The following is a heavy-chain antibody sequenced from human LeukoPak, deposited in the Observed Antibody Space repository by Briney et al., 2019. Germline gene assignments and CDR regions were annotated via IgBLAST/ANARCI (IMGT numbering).Heavy chain of an antibody. D-gene: IGHD1-1*01. Sequence: GASVRVSCKASGYTFTGSYMHWVRQAPGQGFEWIGWISPASGATNYAQNFQGRVTLTTDTSITTAYMELSSLTSDGTASYYCLNEHGGWGQGTPVTVSS. J-gene: IGHJ4*02. CDR1: GYTFTGSY. CDR2: ISPASGAT. CDR3: LNEHGG. V-gene: IGHV1-2*02.